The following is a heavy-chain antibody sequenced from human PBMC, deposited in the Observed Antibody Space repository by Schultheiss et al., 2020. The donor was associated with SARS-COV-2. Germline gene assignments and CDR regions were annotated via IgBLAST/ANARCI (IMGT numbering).Heavy chain of an antibody. Sequence: SETLSLTCAVYGGSFSGYYWSWIRQPAGKGLEWIGEINHSGSTNYNPSLKSRVTISVDTSKNQFSLKLSSVTAADTAVYYCARYSSSLDYWGQGTLVTVSS. D-gene: IGHD6-13*01. CDR1: GGSFSGYY. V-gene: IGHV4-34*01. CDR2: INHSGST. J-gene: IGHJ4*02. CDR3: ARYSSSLDY.